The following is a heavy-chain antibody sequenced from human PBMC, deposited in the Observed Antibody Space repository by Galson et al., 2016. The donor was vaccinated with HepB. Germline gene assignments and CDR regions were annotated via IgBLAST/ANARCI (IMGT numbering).Heavy chain of an antibody. J-gene: IGHJ1*01. CDR3: ARIHLRCINNVCFNAEYFQD. D-gene: IGHD2-8*01. CDR1: GFSLNTSGMG. V-gene: IGHV2-70*11. CDR2: IDWDDDK. Sequence: PALVKPTQTLTLTCTFSGFSLNTSGMGVSWIRQPPGKALEWLARIDWDDDKYYNISLKTRLTISKDTSKNQVVLTMTKMDPVDTATYYCARIHLRCINNVCFNAEYFQDWGQGTLVAVSS.